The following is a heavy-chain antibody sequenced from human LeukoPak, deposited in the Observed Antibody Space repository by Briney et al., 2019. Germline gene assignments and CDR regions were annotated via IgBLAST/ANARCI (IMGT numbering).Heavy chain of an antibody. CDR1: GDSIGSSDYY. J-gene: IGHJ4*02. D-gene: IGHD6-13*01. Sequence: PSETLSLTCTVSGDSIGSSDYYWAWVRQPPGKGLEWLGSIFYSGSTYYNPSLKSRVTISVDTSKNQFSLTLHSVTAADTATYYGARRGITCTSSFFAFCGQGPLVTVSS. V-gene: IGHV4-39*01. CDR2: IFYSGST. CDR3: ARRGITCTSSFFAF.